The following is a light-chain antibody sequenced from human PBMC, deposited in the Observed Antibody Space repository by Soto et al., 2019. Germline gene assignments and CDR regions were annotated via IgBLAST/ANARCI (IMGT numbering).Light chain of an antibody. Sequence: DIVMTQSPDSLAVSLGERATINCKSSQSVSRRLAWYQHRPGQSPRLLISGASMRASGVPVRFSGSGSGTDFTLTISSLQSEDFAVYYCQQYSNWPPIAFGQGTRLEI. CDR1: QSVSRR. CDR3: QQYSNWPPIA. CDR2: GAS. V-gene: IGKV3D-15*01. J-gene: IGKJ5*01.